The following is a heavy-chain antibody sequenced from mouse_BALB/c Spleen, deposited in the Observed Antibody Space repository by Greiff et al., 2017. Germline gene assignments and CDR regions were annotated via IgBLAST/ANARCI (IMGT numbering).Heavy chain of an antibody. CDR3: AREGVFVY. CDR1: GYTFTSYW. Sequence: VQLQQSGAELAKPGASVKMSCKASGYTFTSYWMHWVKQRPGQGLEWIGYINPSTGYTEYNQKFKDKATLTADKSSSTAYMQLSSLTPEDSAVYFSAREGVFVYRGEGTTLTVSP. CDR2: INPSTGYT. J-gene: IGHJ2*01. V-gene: IGHV1-7*01.